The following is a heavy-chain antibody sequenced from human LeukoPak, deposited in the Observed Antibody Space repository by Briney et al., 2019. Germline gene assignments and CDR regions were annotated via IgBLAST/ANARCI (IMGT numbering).Heavy chain of an antibody. V-gene: IGHV3-74*01. J-gene: IGHJ4*02. CDR2: IHSDGSST. D-gene: IGHD3-22*01. CDR1: GFTFSSYW. CDR3: ARSGWPYYFDY. Sequence: GGSLRLSCAASGFTFSSYWMHWVRQAPGKGLVWVSRIHSDGSSTGYADSVRGRFTISRDDAKSTLYLQMNSLRAEDTAVYYCARSGWPYYFDYWGQGTLVTVSS.